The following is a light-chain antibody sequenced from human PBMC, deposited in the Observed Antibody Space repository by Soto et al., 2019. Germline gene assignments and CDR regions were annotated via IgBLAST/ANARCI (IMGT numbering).Light chain of an antibody. J-gene: IGKJ1*01. V-gene: IGKV4-1*01. Sequence: DIVLTQSPDSLAVSLGERATINCKSSQNVFYSSKNKNYLAWYQQRPGQPPKLLIYWASMRKSGVPGRFSGSGSGTDFTLTISDLQVEDGAVYYCQQFYDSPRTFGQGTKVEIK. CDR1: QNVFYSSKNKNY. CDR3: QQFYDSPRT. CDR2: WAS.